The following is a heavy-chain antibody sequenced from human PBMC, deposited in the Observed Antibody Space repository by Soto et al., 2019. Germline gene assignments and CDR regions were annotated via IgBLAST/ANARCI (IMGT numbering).Heavy chain of an antibody. CDR2: INTNGVNT. J-gene: IGHJ4*02. Sequence: EVQLVESGGGLVQPGGSLRLSCAASGFTFSGYSMFWVRQAPGKGLEYVSAINTNGVNTFYAKSVKGRFTISRDNSKNTRYLQMGSLRAEDMAVYYCARGRGEDSSGWATHFDYWGQGTLVTVSS. CDR1: GFTFSGYS. D-gene: IGHD6-19*01. V-gene: IGHV3-64*01. CDR3: ARGRGEDSSGWATHFDY.